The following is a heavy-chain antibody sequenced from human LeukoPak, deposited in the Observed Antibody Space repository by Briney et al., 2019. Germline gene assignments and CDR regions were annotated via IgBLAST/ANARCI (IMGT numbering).Heavy chain of an antibody. CDR1: GFTFSSYA. V-gene: IGHV3-23*01. D-gene: IGHD3-22*01. J-gene: IGHJ4*02. CDR2: ISGSGGST. Sequence: GGSLRLSCAASGFTFSSYAMSWVRQAPGKGLEWVSAISGSGGSTYYADSVKGRFTISRDNSKNTLYLQMNSLRAEDTAVYYCAKEWTYYYDSSGYYFDYWGQGTLVTVSS. CDR3: AKEWTYYYDSSGYYFDY.